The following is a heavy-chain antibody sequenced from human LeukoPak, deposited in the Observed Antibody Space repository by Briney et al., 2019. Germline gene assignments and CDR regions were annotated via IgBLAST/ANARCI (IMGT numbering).Heavy chain of an antibody. CDR3: ARGVGATIGGGDY. CDR2: IIPIFGTA. Sequence: ASVKVSCKASGYTFTGYYMHWVRQAPGQGLEWMGGIIPIFGTANYAQKFQGRVTITADESTSTAYMELSSLRSEDTAVYYCARGVGATIGGGDYWGQGTLVTVSS. J-gene: IGHJ4*02. D-gene: IGHD1-26*01. CDR1: GYTFTGYY. V-gene: IGHV1-69*13.